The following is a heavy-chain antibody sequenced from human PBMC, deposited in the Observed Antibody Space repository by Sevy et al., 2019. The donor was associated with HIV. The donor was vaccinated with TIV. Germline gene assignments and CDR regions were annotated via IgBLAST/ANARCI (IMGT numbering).Heavy chain of an antibody. CDR2: ISYDGRNNK. CDR1: GFTFSDYR. Sequence: GGYLRLSCAASGFTFSDYRFHWVRQAPGKGLERVAVISYDGRNNKYNADSVKGRFTISRDNSKNTVYLQMNSLRAEDTAIYYCSRDRGEILSSAFDYWGQGTLVTVSS. J-gene: IGHJ4*02. V-gene: IGHV3-30*01. CDR3: SRDRGEILSSAFDY. D-gene: IGHD3-16*01.